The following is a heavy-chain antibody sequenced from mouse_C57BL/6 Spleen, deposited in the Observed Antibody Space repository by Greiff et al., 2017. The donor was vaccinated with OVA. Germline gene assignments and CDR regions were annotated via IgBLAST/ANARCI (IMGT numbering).Heavy chain of an antibody. CDR2: IYPGSGNT. Sequence: VQGVESGPELVKPGASVKISCKASGYSFTSYYIHWVKQRPGQGLEWIGWIYPGSGNTKYNEKFKGKATLTADTSSSTAYMQLSSLTSEDSAVYYCARGGLRRRKNAMDYWGQGTSVTVSS. CDR3: ARGGLRRRKNAMDY. J-gene: IGHJ4*01. CDR1: GYSFTSYY. V-gene: IGHV1-66*01. D-gene: IGHD2-4*01.